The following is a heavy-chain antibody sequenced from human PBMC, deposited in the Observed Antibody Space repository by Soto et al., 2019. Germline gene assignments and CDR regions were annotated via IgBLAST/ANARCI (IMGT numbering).Heavy chain of an antibody. CDR2: IYYSGST. CDR1: GGSVSSGHFY. J-gene: IGHJ4*02. D-gene: IGHD6-19*01. V-gene: IGHV4-61*01. Sequence: QVQLQESGPGLVKPSETLSLTCTVSGGSVSSGHFYWSWIRQPPGKGLEWIGYIYYSGSTKYNPSLRSQVPISVDTSKKQFSLKLTSVTAADTAVYYCARSGSGSGWLGGQGTLVTVSS. CDR3: ARSGSGSGWL.